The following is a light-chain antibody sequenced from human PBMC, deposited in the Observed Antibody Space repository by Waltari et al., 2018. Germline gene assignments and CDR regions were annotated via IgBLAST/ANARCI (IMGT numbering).Light chain of an antibody. J-gene: IGLJ2*01. CDR1: SRDRGSYNL. CDR3: CSYAGTTTYVL. CDR2: AVR. V-gene: IGLV2-23*02. Sequence: QSALTQPASVSGSPGQSIAISCTGTSRDRGSYNLVPWYQQHPGTPPTLMISAVRERPSGVSNRFSGSKSGNTASLTISGLQAEDEADYYCCSYAGTTTYVLFGGGTKLTVL.